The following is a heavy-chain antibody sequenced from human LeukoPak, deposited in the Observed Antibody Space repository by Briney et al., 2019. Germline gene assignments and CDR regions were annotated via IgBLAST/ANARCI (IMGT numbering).Heavy chain of an antibody. CDR3: ASSGSFRQQLVK. Sequence: PSETLSLTCAVYGGSFSGYYWSWIRQPPGKGLEWIGEINHSGSTNYNPSLKSRVTISVDTSKNQFSLKLSSVTAADTAVYYCASSGSFRQQLVKWGQGTLVTVSS. V-gene: IGHV4-34*01. J-gene: IGHJ4*02. CDR1: GGSFSGYY. D-gene: IGHD6-13*01. CDR2: INHSGST.